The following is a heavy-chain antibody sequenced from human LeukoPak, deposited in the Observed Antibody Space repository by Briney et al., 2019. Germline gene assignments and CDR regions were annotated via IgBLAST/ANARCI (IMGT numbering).Heavy chain of an antibody. V-gene: IGHV1-8*01. CDR2: MNPNSGNT. CDR3: ARVRGVVVIRYYYYGMDV. CDR1: GYTFTSYD. Sequence: ASVKVSCKASGYTFTSYDINWVRQATGQGLEWMGWMNPNSGNTGYAQKFQGRVTMARNTSISTAYMELSSLRSEDTAVYYCARVRGVVVIRYYYYGMDVWGQGTTVTVSS. D-gene: IGHD3-22*01. J-gene: IGHJ6*02.